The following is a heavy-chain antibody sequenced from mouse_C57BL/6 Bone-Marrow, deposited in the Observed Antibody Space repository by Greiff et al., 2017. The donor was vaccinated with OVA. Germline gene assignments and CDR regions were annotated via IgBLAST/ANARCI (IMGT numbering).Heavy chain of an antibody. CDR1: GYAFSSSW. CDR3: ARSLFAY. J-gene: IGHJ3*01. CDR2: IYPGDGDT. Sequence: VQLQHSGPELVKPGASVKISCKASGYAFSSSWMNWVKQRPGKGLEWIGRIYPGDGDTNYNGKFKGKATLTADKSSSTAYMQLSSLTSEDSAVYFCARSLFAYWGQGTLVTVAA. V-gene: IGHV1-82*01.